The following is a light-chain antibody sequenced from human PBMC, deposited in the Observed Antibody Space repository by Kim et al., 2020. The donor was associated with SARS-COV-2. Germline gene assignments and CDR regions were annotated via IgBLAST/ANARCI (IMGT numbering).Light chain of an antibody. CDR1: SSDVGAYNY. CDR3: SSYTSSTTLV. J-gene: IGLJ3*02. Sequence: GQSITISCTGTSSDVGAYNYVSLYQQHPGKAPKLMIYDVTKRPSGVSDRFSGSKSGNTASLTISGLQAEDEADYYCSSYTSSTTLVFGGGTQLTVL. CDR2: DVT. V-gene: IGLV2-14*04.